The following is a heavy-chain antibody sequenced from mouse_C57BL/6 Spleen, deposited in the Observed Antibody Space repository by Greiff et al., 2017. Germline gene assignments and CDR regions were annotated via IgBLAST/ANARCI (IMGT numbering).Heavy chain of an antibody. J-gene: IGHJ3*01. CDR2: INPSNGGT. Sequence: QVQLQQPGPELVKPGASVKLSCKASGYTFTSYWMHWVKQRPGHGLEWIGNINPSNGGTNYNEKFKGKATLTVDKSSSTAYMQLSSLTSEDSAVYYCARWVYDGYSTYFAYWGQGTTVTVSA. CDR3: ARWVYDGYSTYFAY. D-gene: IGHD2-3*01. V-gene: IGHV1-53*01. CDR1: GYTFTSYW.